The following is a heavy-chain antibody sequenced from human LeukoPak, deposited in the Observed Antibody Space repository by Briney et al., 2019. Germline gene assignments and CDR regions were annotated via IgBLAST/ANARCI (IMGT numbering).Heavy chain of an antibody. CDR2: IYYSGST. Sequence: SETLSLTCTVSGGSISSSSYYWGWIRQPPGKGLEWIGSIYYSGSTYYNPSLKSRVTISVDTSKNQFSLKLSSVTAADTAVYYRARDGYDSSGSTGWFDPWGQGTLVTVSS. CDR3: ARDGYDSSGSTGWFDP. CDR1: GGSISSSSYY. V-gene: IGHV4-39*01. J-gene: IGHJ5*02. D-gene: IGHD3-22*01.